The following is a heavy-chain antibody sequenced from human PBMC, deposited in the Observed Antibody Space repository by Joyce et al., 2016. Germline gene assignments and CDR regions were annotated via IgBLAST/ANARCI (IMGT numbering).Heavy chain of an antibody. V-gene: IGHV1-2*02. Sequence: QVQLVQSGAEVKKPGASMKFSCKASGYSFSDYYIQWVRQAPGQGLEWRGWINPSNGDTNEAQKFQGTVTLTRDTSITTAYLDLKSLRSDDTAIYYCTKSRIVGTTPRERYFDLWGRGTLITVSS. J-gene: IGHJ2*01. CDR3: TKSRIVGTTPRERYFDL. CDR2: INPSNGDT. D-gene: IGHD1/OR15-1a*01. CDR1: GYSFSDYY.